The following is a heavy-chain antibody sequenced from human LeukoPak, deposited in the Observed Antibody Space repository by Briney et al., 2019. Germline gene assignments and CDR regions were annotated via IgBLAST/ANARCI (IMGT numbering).Heavy chain of an antibody. Sequence: PGGSLRLSCAASGFSFTTSGMSWVRQAPGKGLAWVSGISSSGDETHYADSVRGRFTISRDNSQDTLYLEVKSLRVEDTAVYFCAKPLYAVRGKNFFDYWGQGTLVIVSS. CDR1: GFSFTTSG. CDR2: ISSSGDET. V-gene: IGHV3-23*01. J-gene: IGHJ4*02. CDR3: AKPLYAVRGKNFFDY. D-gene: IGHD3-16*01.